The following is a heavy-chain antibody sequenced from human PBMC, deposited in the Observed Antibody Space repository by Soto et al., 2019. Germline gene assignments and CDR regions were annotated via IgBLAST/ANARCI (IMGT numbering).Heavy chain of an antibody. CDR3: ARERTYQLSGDDTLDI. J-gene: IGHJ3*02. Sequence: PSETLSLTCTASGGSISSNYWTWIRQPPGKGLEWVGYVYNSGSTNYNPSLKSRVTMSLDTLNNQVSLRLSSVTAADTAKYYCARERTYQLSGDDTLDIWGLGTMVTVSS. V-gene: IGHV4-59*12. CDR2: VYNSGST. D-gene: IGHD2-2*01. CDR1: GGSISSNY.